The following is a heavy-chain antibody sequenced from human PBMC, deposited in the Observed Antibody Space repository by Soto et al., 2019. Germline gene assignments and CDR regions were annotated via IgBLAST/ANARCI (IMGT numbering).Heavy chain of an antibody. V-gene: IGHV4-61*01. CDR2: IYYSGST. Sequence: SETLSLTCTVSGGSVTSGNYYWSWIRQPPGKGLEWIRHIYYSGSTNYNPSLKSRVTISGDASKNQFSLKLSSVTAADTAIYYCARGPVVTPFVDYWGQGTLVTVSS. CDR3: ARGPVVTPFVDY. CDR1: GGSVTSGNYY. J-gene: IGHJ4*02. D-gene: IGHD2-21*02.